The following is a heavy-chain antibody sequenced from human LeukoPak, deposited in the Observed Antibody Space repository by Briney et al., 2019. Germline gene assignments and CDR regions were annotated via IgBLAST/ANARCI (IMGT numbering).Heavy chain of an antibody. CDR2: IRSKANSYAT. Sequence: QPGGSLRLSCAASGFTFSSYGMHWVRQASGKGLEWVGRIRSKANSYATAYAASVKGRFTISRDDSKNTAYLQMNSLKTEDTAVYYCTRAPYDFWSGPHYYMDVWGKGTTVTVSS. CDR1: GFTFSSYG. V-gene: IGHV3-73*01. D-gene: IGHD3-3*01. J-gene: IGHJ6*03. CDR3: TRAPYDFWSGPHYYMDV.